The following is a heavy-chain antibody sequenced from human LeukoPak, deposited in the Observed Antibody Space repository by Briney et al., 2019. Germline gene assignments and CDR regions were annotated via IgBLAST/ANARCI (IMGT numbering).Heavy chain of an antibody. J-gene: IGHJ4*02. CDR2: ISSSSSYI. CDR3: ARDGRVTVGATRYGY. Sequence: GGSLRLSCAASGFTFSSYTMNWVRQAPGKGLEWVSSISSSSSYIYYADSVKGRFTISRDNAKNSLYLQMNSLGAEDTAVYYCARDGRVTVGATRYGYWGQGTLVTVSS. D-gene: IGHD1-26*01. V-gene: IGHV3-21*01. CDR1: GFTFSSYT.